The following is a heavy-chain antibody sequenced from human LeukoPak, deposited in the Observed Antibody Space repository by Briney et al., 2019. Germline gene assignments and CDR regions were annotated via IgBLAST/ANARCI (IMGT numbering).Heavy chain of an antibody. J-gene: IGHJ4*02. CDR3: ARDRVSSGWYFDY. D-gene: IGHD6-19*01. V-gene: IGHV3-7*03. CDR2: IKQDGSEK. CDR1: GFTFSSYW. Sequence: XAXSGFTFSSYWMSWVRQAPGKGLEWVANIKQDGSEKYYVDSVKGRFTISRDNAKNSLYLQMNSLRAEDTAVYYCARDRVSSGWYFDYWGQGTLVTVSS.